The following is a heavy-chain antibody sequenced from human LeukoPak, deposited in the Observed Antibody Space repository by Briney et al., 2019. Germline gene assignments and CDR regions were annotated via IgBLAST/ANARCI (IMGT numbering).Heavy chain of an antibody. Sequence: ASVKVSFKASGYTFTSYDINWVRQATGQGLEWMGWMNPNSGNTGYAQKFQGRVTMTRNTSISTAYMELSSLRSEDTAVYYCARGYYDSSGYSFYYGMDVWGQGTTVTVSS. CDR2: MNPNSGNT. D-gene: IGHD3-22*01. CDR1: GYTFTSYD. J-gene: IGHJ6*02. V-gene: IGHV1-8*01. CDR3: ARGYYDSSGYSFYYGMDV.